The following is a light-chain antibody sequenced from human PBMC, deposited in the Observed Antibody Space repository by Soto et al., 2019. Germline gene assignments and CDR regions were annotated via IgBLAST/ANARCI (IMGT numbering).Light chain of an antibody. V-gene: IGLV2-14*01. J-gene: IGLJ1*01. Sequence: QSVLTQPAPVSGSPGQSITISCTGTSSDVGGYNYVSWYQQHPGKAPKLMIYEVSNRPSGVSNRFSGSKSGNTASLTISGLQAEDEADYYYSSYTSTITNVSASGTKVTAL. CDR2: EVS. CDR1: SSDVGGYNY. CDR3: SSYTSTITNV.